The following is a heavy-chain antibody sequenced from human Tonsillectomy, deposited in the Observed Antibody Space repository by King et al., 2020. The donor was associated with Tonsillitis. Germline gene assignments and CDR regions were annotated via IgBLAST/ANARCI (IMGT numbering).Heavy chain of an antibody. CDR1: GFTFSSYW. D-gene: IGHD3-22*01. J-gene: IGHJ4*02. Sequence: VQLVESGGGLVQPGGSLRLSCAASGFTFSSYWMHWVRQAPGKGLVWVSRINSDGSSTSYADSVKGRFTISRDNAKNTLYLQMNSLRAEDTAVYYCARGGPRAYYYDSSGYSSFDYWGQGTLVTVSS. CDR2: INSDGSST. CDR3: ARGGPRAYYYDSSGYSSFDY. V-gene: IGHV3-74*01.